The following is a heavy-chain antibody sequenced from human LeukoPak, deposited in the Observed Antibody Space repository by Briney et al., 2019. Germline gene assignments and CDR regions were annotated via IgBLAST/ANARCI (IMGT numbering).Heavy chain of an antibody. D-gene: IGHD3-3*01. Sequence: GGSLRLSCAASGFTFSDYYMSWIRQAPGKGLEWVSYISVSGGTIKYADSVKGRFTISRDNAKNSLYLHLNSLRVEDTAFYYCARGDGGYYYGMDVWGQGTTVTVSS. CDR1: GFTFSDYY. CDR3: ARGDGGYYYGMDV. CDR2: ISVSGGTI. J-gene: IGHJ6*02. V-gene: IGHV3-11*04.